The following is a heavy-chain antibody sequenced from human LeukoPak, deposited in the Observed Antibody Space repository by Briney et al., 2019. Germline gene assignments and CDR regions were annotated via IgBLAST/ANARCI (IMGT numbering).Heavy chain of an antibody. Sequence: GGSLRLSCAASGFTFSSYGMHWVRQAPGKGLEWVAFIRYDGSNKYYADSVKGRFTISRDNSKNTLYLQMNSLRAEDTAVYYCAKDEVYGDTEGDWFDPWGQGTLVTVSS. J-gene: IGHJ5*02. D-gene: IGHD4-17*01. V-gene: IGHV3-30*02. CDR3: AKDEVYGDTEGDWFDP. CDR1: GFTFSSYG. CDR2: IRYDGSNK.